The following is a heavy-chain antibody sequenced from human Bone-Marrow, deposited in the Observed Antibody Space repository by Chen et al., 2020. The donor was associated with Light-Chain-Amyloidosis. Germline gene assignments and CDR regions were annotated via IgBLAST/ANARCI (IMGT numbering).Heavy chain of an antibody. V-gene: IGHV3-30*02. J-gene: IGHJ6*03. Sequence: QVQLVESGGGVVQPGGSLRLSCAASGFTFSSYGMHWVRQAPGKGLEWVAFIRYDGSNKYYADAVKGRFTISRDNSKNTLYLQMNSLRAEDTALYYCAKDVDRRLGYYYYMDVWGKGTTVTVSS. CDR2: IRYDGSNK. D-gene: IGHD6-19*01. CDR1: GFTFSSYG. CDR3: AKDVDRRLGYYYYMDV.